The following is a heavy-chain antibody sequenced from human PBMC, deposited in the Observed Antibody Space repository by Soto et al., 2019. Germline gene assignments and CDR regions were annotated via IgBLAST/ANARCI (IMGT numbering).Heavy chain of an antibody. Sequence: GGSLRLFCAASGFTFSSYGMHWVRQAPGKGLEWVAVISYDGSNKYYADSVKGRFTISRDNSKNTLYLQMNSLRAEDTAVYYCAGSRALQSPVWVYWGQGTLVTVSS. V-gene: IGHV3-30*03. D-gene: IGHD3-16*01. J-gene: IGHJ4*02. CDR2: ISYDGSNK. CDR1: GFTFSSYG. CDR3: AGSRALQSPVWVY.